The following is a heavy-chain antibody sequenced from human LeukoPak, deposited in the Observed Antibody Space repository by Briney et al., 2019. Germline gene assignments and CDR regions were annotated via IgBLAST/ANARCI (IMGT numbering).Heavy chain of an antibody. J-gene: IGHJ4*02. D-gene: IGHD3-3*01. CDR2: IYTSGST. CDR1: GGSISSGSYY. V-gene: IGHV4-61*02. CDR3: ARGRGEVWSGYYMFDY. Sequence: SQTLSLTCTVSGGSISSGSYYWSWIRQPAGKGLEWIGRIYTSGSTNYNPSLKSRVTISVDTSKNQFSLKLSSVTAADTAVYYCARGRGEVWSGYYMFDYWGQGTLVTVSS.